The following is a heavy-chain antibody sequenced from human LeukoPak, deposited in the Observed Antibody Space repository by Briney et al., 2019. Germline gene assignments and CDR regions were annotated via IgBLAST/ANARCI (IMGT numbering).Heavy chain of an antibody. CDR2: ISYDGSNK. CDR3: AKAKPGPIDY. D-gene: IGHD1-14*01. Sequence: GRSLRLSCAASGFTFSSYGMHWVRQAPGKGLEWVAVISYDGSNKYYADSVKGRFTISRDNSKNTLYLQMNSLRAEDTAVYYCAKAKPGPIDYWGQGTLVTVSS. CDR1: GFTFSSYG. V-gene: IGHV3-30*18. J-gene: IGHJ4*02.